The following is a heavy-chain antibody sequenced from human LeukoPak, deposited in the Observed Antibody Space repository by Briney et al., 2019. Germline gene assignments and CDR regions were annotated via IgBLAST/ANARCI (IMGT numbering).Heavy chain of an antibody. D-gene: IGHD3-9*01. Sequence: GASLRLSCAASGFIFRNYAMSWVRQAPGKGLEWVSAITGCGDTTYYADSVKGQFTISRDNSKNTLYVEMNTLRAEDTAVYYCAKWGDYGILTGYYVSDFWGQGTLVTVSS. J-gene: IGHJ4*02. CDR2: ITGCGDTT. V-gene: IGHV3-23*01. CDR1: GFIFRNYA. CDR3: AKWGDYGILTGYYVSDF.